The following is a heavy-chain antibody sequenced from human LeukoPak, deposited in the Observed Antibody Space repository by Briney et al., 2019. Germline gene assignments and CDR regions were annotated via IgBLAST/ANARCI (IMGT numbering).Heavy chain of an antibody. Sequence: GGSLRLSCAASGFTFSGYGMHWVRQAPGKGLEWVAFIHYDGSDKYYADSVKGRFTISRDNSKKTLYLQMNSLRAEDTAVYYCAKDLGNSFDYWGQGTLVTVSS. CDR1: GFTFSGYG. CDR3: AKDLGNSFDY. CDR2: IHYDGSDK. D-gene: IGHD4-23*01. V-gene: IGHV3-30*02. J-gene: IGHJ4*02.